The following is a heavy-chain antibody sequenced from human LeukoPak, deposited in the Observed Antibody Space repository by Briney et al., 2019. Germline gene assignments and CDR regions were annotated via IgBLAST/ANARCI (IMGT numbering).Heavy chain of an antibody. D-gene: IGHD7-27*01. Sequence: GGSLRLSCAASGFTVSSNYMSWVRQAPGKGLEWVSVIYSGGSTYYADSVKGRFTISRDNSKNTLYLQMNGLRAEDTAVYYCARNRQDWGSFDYWGQGTLVTVSS. CDR2: IYSGGST. J-gene: IGHJ4*02. CDR3: ARNRQDWGSFDY. V-gene: IGHV3-53*01. CDR1: GFTVSSNY.